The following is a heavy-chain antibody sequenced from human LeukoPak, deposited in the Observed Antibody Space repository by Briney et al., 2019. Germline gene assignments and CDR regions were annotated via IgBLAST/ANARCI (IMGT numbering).Heavy chain of an antibody. CDR1: GYTFTSYD. D-gene: IGHD1-20*01. J-gene: IGHJ4*02. Sequence: GASVKVSCKASGYTFTSYDINWVRQATGQGLEWMGWMNPNSGNTGYAQKFQGRVTMTRNTCISKAYMELGRLSPQGTAVYYCARVXRIXGSXGYWGQGTLVTVSS. CDR3: ARVXRIXGSXGY. CDR2: MNPNSGNT. V-gene: IGHV1-8*01.